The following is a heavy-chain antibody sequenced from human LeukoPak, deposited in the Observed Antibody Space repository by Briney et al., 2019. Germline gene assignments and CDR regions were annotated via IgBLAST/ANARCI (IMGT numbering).Heavy chain of an antibody. V-gene: IGHV3-21*01. Sequence: GGSLRLSCAASGFTFSSYSMNWVRQAPGKGLEWVSSISSSSSYIYYADSVKGRFTISRDNAKNSLYLQMNSLRAEDTAVYYCARGDPRYCSSTSCYSNFDYWGQGTLVTVSS. D-gene: IGHD2-2*01. CDR3: ARGDPRYCSSTSCYSNFDY. CDR2: ISSSSSYI. J-gene: IGHJ4*02. CDR1: GFTFSSYS.